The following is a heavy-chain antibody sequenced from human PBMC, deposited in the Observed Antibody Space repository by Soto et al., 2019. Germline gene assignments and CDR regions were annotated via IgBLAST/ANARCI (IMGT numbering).Heavy chain of an antibody. J-gene: IGHJ6*02. D-gene: IGHD6-13*01. CDR3: AKDIRYRSSWPPMDV. CDR2: ISWNSGSI. V-gene: IGHV3-9*01. Sequence: GGSLRLSCAASGFTFDDYAMHWVRQAPGKGLEWVSGISWNSGSIGYADSVKGRFTISRDNAKNSLYLQMNSLRAEDTALYYCAKDIRYRSSWPPMDVWGQGTTVTVSS. CDR1: GFTFDDYA.